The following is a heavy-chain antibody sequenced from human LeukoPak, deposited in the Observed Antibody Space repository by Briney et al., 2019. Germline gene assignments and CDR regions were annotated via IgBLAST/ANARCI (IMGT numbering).Heavy chain of an antibody. V-gene: IGHV4-59*01. CDR2: IYYSGST. J-gene: IGHJ4*02. Sequence: PSETLSLTCTVSGGPISSYYWSWIRQPPGKGLEWIGYIYYSGSTNYNPSLKSRVTISVDTSKNQFSLKLSSVTAADTAVYYCARGSGSLDYWGQGTLVTVSS. CDR3: ARGSGSLDY. CDR1: GGPISSYY. D-gene: IGHD2-15*01.